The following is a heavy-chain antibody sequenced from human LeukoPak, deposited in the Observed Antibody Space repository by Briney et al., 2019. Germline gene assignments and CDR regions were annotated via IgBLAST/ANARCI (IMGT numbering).Heavy chain of an antibody. CDR3: ARHGGYDFDY. J-gene: IGHJ4*02. V-gene: IGHV4-61*02. D-gene: IGHD3-16*01. CDR1: GGSISSGSYY. Sequence: SQTLSLTCTVSGGSISSGSYYWSWIRQPAGKGLEWIGRIYTSGSTNYNPSLKSRVTISVDTSKNQFSLKLSSVTAADTAVYHCARHGGYDFDYWGQGTLVTVSS. CDR2: IYTSGST.